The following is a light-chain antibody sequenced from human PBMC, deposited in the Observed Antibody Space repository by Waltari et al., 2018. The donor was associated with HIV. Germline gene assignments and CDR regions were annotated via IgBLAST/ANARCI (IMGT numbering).Light chain of an antibody. CDR3: QQRSNWPT. CDR1: QNVANY. J-gene: IGKJ1*01. CDR2: DAS. Sequence: ESVLTQSPATLSLSPGDRATLACRASQNVANYLAWYQQKPGQAPRLLIYDASSRATGIPGRFSGSGSGTDFTLTISSLEPEDFAVYYCQQRSNWPTFGQGTRVEVK. V-gene: IGKV3-11*01.